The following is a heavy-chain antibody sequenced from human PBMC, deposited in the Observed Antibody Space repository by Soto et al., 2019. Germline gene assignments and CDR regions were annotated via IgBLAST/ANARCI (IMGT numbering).Heavy chain of an antibody. CDR3: ARDIGIAARFFDY. Sequence: QVQLVQSGAEVKKPGASVKVSCKASGYTFTSYYMHWVRQAPGQGLEWMGIINPRGGSTSYAQKCQGRVTMTRDRSTSSVYMELSSLRSEDTAVHYCARDIGIAARFFDYWGQGTLVTVSS. D-gene: IGHD6-6*01. CDR1: GYTFTSYY. J-gene: IGHJ4*02. V-gene: IGHV1-46*01. CDR2: INPRGGST.